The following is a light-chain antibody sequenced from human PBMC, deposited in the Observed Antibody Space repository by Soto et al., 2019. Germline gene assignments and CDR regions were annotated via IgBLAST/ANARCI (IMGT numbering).Light chain of an antibody. CDR1: QSSGRW. J-gene: IGKJ1*01. CDR3: QQYNTYSPERT. V-gene: IGKV1-5*01. Sequence: GDRVTITCRASQSSGRWLAWYQQKPGKAPKLLIYDASSLESGVPSRFSGSGSGTEFTLTISSLQPDDFATYYCQQYNTYSPERTFGQGTKVEVK. CDR2: DAS.